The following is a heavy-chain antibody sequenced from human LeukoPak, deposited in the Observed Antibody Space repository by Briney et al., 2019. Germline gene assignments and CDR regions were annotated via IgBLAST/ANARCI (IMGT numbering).Heavy chain of an antibody. CDR1: GVSISSSNYY. V-gene: IGHV4-39*01. J-gene: IGHJ1*01. CDR3: ARGEDGDYYFQH. Sequence: PSETLSLTCTVSGVSISSSNYYWGCIRQPPGKGLEWIGSIYYSGSTYYNPSLKSRVTISVDTSKNQFSLKLSSVTAADTAVYYCARGEDGDYYFQHWGQGTLVTVSS. D-gene: IGHD4-17*01. CDR2: IYYSGST.